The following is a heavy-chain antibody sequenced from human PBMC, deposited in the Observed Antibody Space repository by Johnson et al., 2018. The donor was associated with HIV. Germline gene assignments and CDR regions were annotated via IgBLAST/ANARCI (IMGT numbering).Heavy chain of an antibody. V-gene: IGHV3-30*04. D-gene: IGHD3-3*01. J-gene: IGHJ3*02. CDR1: GFTFSSYT. Sequence: QVQLVESGGGVVQPGRSLRLSCAASGFTFSSYTMHWVRQAPGKGLEWVAVISYDGSNRYYADSVKGRFTISRDNSKNTLFLQMNSLRVEDTAVYYCARAQTYYDFWSGYDAFDSWGQGTMVTVSS. CDR3: ARAQTYYDFWSGYDAFDS. CDR2: ISYDGSNR.